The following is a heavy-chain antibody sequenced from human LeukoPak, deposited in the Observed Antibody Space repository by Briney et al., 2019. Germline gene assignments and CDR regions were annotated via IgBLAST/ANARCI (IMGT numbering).Heavy chain of an antibody. J-gene: IGHJ4*02. CDR2: INPNSGGT. D-gene: IGHD3-3*01. V-gene: IGHV1-2*02. Sequence: ASVKVSCKASGYTFTGYYIHWVRQAPGQGLEWMGWINPNSGGTNYAQKFQGRVTMTRDTSISTAYMELSRLRSDDTAVYYCARFVHYDFWSGYPPPFDYWGQGTLVPVSS. CDR1: GYTFTGYY. CDR3: ARFVHYDFWSGYPPPFDY.